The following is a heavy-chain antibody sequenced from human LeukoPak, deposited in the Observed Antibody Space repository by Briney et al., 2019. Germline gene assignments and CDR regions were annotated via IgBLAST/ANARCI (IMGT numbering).Heavy chain of an antibody. CDR1: GYTLTELS. Sequence: ASVKVSCKVSGYTLTELSMHWVRQAPGKGLEWMGGFDPEDGETIYAQKFQGRVTMTEDTSTDTAYMELSSLRSEDTAVYYCATSYGGLAALPRYYYYGMDVWGQGTTVTVSS. V-gene: IGHV1-24*01. D-gene: IGHD5-18*01. CDR3: ATSYGGLAALPRYYYYGMDV. J-gene: IGHJ6*02. CDR2: FDPEDGET.